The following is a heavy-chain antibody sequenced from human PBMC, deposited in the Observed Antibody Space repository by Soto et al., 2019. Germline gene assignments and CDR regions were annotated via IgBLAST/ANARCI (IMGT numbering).Heavy chain of an antibody. D-gene: IGHD2-15*01. CDR2: ISSNGGST. CDR1: GFTFSSYA. CDR3: AKDIISGSSYYFYGMDA. Sequence: EVQLVESGGGLVQPGGSLRLSCSASGFTFSSYAMHWVRQAPGKGLEYVSAISSNGGSTYYADSVKGRFTISRDNSKNTLYLQMSSLRAEDTAVYYCAKDIISGSSYYFYGMDAWGQGTTVTVSS. V-gene: IGHV3-64D*06. J-gene: IGHJ6*02.